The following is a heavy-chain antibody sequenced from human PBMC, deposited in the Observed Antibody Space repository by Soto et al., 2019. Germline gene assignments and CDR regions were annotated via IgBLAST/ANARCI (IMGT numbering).Heavy chain of an antibody. V-gene: IGHV5-51*01. CDR3: ARQCLGSSCWYDFDY. CDR1: GYSLTSYW. D-gene: IGHD6-13*01. CDR2: IYPGDSDT. J-gene: IGHJ4*02. Sequence: PGESLKISCKGSGYSLTSYWIAWVRQMPGKGLEWMGIIYPGDSDTRYSPSFQGQVTISVDKSIRTAYLQWSSLKASDSAMYYCARQCLGSSCWYDFDYWGQGILVTVSS.